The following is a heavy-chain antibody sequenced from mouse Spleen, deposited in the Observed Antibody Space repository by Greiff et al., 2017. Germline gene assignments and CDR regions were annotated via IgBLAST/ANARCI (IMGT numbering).Heavy chain of an antibody. Sequence: VQLRQSGPELVKPGASVKISCKASGYSFTDYNMNWVKQSNGKSLEWIGVINPNYGTTSYNQKFKGKATLTVDQSSSTAYMQLNSLTSEDSAVYYCARCYYYDGSYTTVFDYWGQGTTLTVSS. V-gene: IGHV1-39*01. CDR2: INPNYGTT. J-gene: IGHJ2*01. CDR3: ARCYYYDGSYTTVFDY. D-gene: IGHD1-1*01. CDR1: GYSFTDYN.